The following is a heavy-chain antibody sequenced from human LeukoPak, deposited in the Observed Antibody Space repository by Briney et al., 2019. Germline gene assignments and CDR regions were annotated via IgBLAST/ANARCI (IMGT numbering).Heavy chain of an antibody. CDR3: ARFSLTTSCEPPFDY. Sequence: GASVKVSCKASGYTFTGYYMHWVRQAPGQGLAWMGWINPNSCGTNYAQKFQGRVTMTRDTSISTAYMELSRLRSDDTAVYYCARFSLTTSCEPPFDYWGQGTLVTVSS. CDR2: INPNSCGT. CDR1: GYTFTGYY. J-gene: IGHJ4*02. D-gene: IGHD2-2*01. V-gene: IGHV1-2*02.